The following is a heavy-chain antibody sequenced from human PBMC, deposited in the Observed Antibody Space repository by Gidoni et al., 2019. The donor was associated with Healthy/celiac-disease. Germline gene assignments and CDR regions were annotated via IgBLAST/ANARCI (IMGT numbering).Heavy chain of an antibody. V-gene: IGHV3-23*04. CDR3: AKDQYDSSGYYYPYYYGMDV. D-gene: IGHD3-22*01. CDR2: MRGRGGST. CDR1: GFTFSSSA. Sequence: EVQLVESGGGLVQPGVSLRLSCAASGFTFSSSALSWVRQAPGKGLGWVSAMRGRGGSTYYADSVKGRFTISRDNTKNTLYLQMNSLRAEDTAVYYCAKDQYDSSGYYYPYYYGMDVWGQGTTVTVSS. J-gene: IGHJ6*02.